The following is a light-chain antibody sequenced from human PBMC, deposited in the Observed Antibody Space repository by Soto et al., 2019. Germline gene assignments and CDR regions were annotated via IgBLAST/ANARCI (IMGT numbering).Light chain of an antibody. CDR1: QSINSN. CDR3: QHYYDWTYS. J-gene: IGKJ2*01. V-gene: IGKV3-15*01. CDR2: GAS. Sequence: EVVMTQSQTTLPESPGRRVTLSCRASQSINSNLAWFQQKPGQAPRLLIYGASSRATGIPARFSGSGSGTEYTLTISSLQSEDFAVYFCQHYYDWTYSFGQGTKVDIX.